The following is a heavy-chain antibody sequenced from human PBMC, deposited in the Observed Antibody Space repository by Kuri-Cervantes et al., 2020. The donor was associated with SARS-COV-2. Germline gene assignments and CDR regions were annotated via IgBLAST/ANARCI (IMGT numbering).Heavy chain of an antibody. V-gene: IGHV3-30*19. D-gene: IGHD3-22*01. CDR1: GFTFSSYG. J-gene: IGHJ6*02. CDR3: ARDNTYYDSSGYYYYYYYGVDV. Sequence: GESLKISCAASGFTFSSYGMHWVRQAPGKGLEWVALISYDGSNKYYADSVKGRFTISRGNSKNTLYRQMNSLTAEDPAVCFCARDNTYYDSSGYYYYYYYGVDVWGQGTTVTVSS. CDR2: ISYDGSNK.